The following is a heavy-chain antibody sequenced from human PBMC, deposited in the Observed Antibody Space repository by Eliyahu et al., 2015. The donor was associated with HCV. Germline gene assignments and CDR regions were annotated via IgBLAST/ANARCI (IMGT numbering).Heavy chain of an antibody. Sequence: EVQLVESGGGLVKPGGSLXLXXVASXXTXSNAWXWWVRQAPGKXLEWVGRIKTKTDGETTDYAAPVKGRFTISRDDSKNTLYLLMNSLKTEDTAVYYCVRSFGIVNYFDYWGQGTLVTVSS. J-gene: IGHJ4*02. CDR3: VRSFGIVNYFDY. V-gene: IGHV3-15*01. CDR1: XXTXSNAW. D-gene: IGHD3-3*01. CDR2: IKTKTDGETT.